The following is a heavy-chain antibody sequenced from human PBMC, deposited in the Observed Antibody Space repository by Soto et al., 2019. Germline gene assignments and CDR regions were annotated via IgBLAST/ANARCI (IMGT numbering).Heavy chain of an antibody. J-gene: IGHJ3*02. CDR3: ARASGWYEIGAYDI. CDR2: IIPILGIA. D-gene: IGHD6-19*01. CDR1: GGTFSSYT. V-gene: IGHV1-69*02. Sequence: QVQLVQSGAEVKKPGASVKVSCKASGGTFSSYTISWVRQAPGQGLEWMGRIIPILGIANYAQKFQGRVTITADKSTSTAYMELSSLRSEDTAVYYRARASGWYEIGAYDIWGQGKMVTVSS.